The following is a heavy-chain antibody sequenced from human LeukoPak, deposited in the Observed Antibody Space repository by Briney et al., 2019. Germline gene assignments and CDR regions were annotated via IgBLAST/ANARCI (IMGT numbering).Heavy chain of an antibody. CDR3: ARAWGGYGALDY. Sequence: SETLSLTCTVSGGSISRTCYYWGWIRQPPGKGLVWLGSIYYCGSTYYNPSLKSRVTISVDTSKNQFCFSLKLSFWAAADTAVYYCARAWGGYGALDYWGQGTLVTVSS. CDR2: IYYCGST. D-gene: IGHD5-12*01. CDR1: GGSISRTCYY. V-gene: IGHV4-39*01. J-gene: IGHJ4*02.